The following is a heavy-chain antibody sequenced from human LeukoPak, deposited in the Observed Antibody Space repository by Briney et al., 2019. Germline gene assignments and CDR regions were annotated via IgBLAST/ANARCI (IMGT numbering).Heavy chain of an antibody. V-gene: IGHV1-3*01. CDR1: GYTFSRYA. J-gene: IGHJ5*02. D-gene: IGHD2-21*02. Sequence: ASVKVSCKASGYTFSRYAVQWVRQAPGQRLELMGWINAGNGNTKYSEKFQGRVTITRDTSASTAYMELSSLRSEDTAVYYCARDVRLRGVVTAINWFDPWGQGTLVTVSS. CDR2: INAGNGNT. CDR3: ARDVRLRGVVTAINWFDP.